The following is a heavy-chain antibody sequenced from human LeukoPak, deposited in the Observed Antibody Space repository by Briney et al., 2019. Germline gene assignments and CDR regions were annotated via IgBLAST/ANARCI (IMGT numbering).Heavy chain of an antibody. V-gene: IGHV5-51*01. D-gene: IGHD1-26*01. Sequence: GESLKTSCKGSGSRSTSYWISWVRQMHGKGLEWMGIIYPSDSDTRYSPSFQGQVTISTDKSISTAYLQWSSLKAADTAMYYCASGDSGSYHGYFDYWGQGTLVTVSS. CDR2: IYPSDSDT. CDR1: GSRSTSYW. J-gene: IGHJ4*02. CDR3: ASGDSGSYHGYFDY.